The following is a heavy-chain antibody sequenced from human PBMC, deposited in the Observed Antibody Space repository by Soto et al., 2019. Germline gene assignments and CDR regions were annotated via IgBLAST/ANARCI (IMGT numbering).Heavy chain of an antibody. CDR2: ISYDGSNK. V-gene: IGHV3-30*18. J-gene: IGHJ4*02. CDR3: AKDLRRDGYNRFDY. D-gene: IGHD5-12*01. CDR1: GFTFSSYG. Sequence: GGSLRLSCAASGFTFSSYGMHWVRQAPGKGLEWVAVISYDGSNKYYADSVKGRFTISRDNSKNTLYLQMNSLRAEDTAVYYCAKDLRRDGYNRFDYWGQGTLVTVSS.